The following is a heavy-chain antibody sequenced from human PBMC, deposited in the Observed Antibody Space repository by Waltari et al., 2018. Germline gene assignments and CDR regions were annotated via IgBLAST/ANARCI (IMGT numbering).Heavy chain of an antibody. CDR2: ISSDGSVT. V-gene: IGHV3-30*18. D-gene: IGHD2-2*01. CDR3: AKGCNFGSRCYYTDS. J-gene: IGHJ4*02. Sequence: QVQVVESGGGVVQPGRSLRLSCAASGFTFSSIGLHWVRQAPGKGLDWVAIISSDGSVTHYADSVKGRFTVSRDNSNNMLYLQMNSLTAEDTAMYYCAKGCNFGSRCYYTDSWGQGTLVTVSS. CDR1: GFTFSSIG.